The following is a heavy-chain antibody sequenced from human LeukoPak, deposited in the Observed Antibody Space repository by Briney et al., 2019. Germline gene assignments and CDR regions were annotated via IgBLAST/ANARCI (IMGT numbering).Heavy chain of an antibody. Sequence: GGSLRLSCAASGFTFSNYAMTWVRQPPGKGLEWVSAIVGGGGGSTYYAESVKGRFTISRDTSKNTLYLQMSSLRAEDTAVYYCAKDRGYSYGNHYDYGMDVWGKGTTVTVSS. CDR1: GFTFSNYA. D-gene: IGHD5-18*01. CDR3: AKDRGYSYGNHYDYGMDV. V-gene: IGHV3-23*01. CDR2: IVGGGGGST. J-gene: IGHJ6*04.